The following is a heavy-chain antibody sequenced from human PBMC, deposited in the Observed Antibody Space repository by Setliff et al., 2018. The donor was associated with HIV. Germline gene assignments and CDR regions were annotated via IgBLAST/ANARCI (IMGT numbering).Heavy chain of an antibody. CDR1: GYSFTGYY. Sequence: SCKASGYSFTGYYMHWVRQAPGKGLEYVSAISSNGGSTYYADSVKGRFTISRDNSKNTLYLQMSSLRAEDTAVYYCVKARVDGDYYYYYYTDVWGKGTTVTVSS. CDR2: ISSNGGST. V-gene: IGHV3-64D*09. CDR3: VKARVDGDYYYYYYTDV. D-gene: IGHD4-17*01. J-gene: IGHJ6*03.